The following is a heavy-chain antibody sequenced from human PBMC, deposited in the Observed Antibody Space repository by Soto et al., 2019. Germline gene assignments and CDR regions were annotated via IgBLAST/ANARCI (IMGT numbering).Heavy chain of an antibody. CDR2: IYPGDSDT. V-gene: IGHV5-51*01. CDR3: AREAVAGPYYYYYGMDV. CDR1: GYSFTSYW. Sequence: PGESLNISCKGSGYSFTSYWIGWVRQMPGKGLEWMGIIYPGDSDTRYSPSFQGQVTISADKSISTAYLQWSSLRASDTAMYYCAREAVAGPYYYYYGMDVWGQGTTVTVSS. J-gene: IGHJ6*02. D-gene: IGHD6-19*01.